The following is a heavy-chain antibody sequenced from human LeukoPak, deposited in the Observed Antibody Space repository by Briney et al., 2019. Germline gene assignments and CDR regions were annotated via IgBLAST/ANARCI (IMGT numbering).Heavy chain of an antibody. D-gene: IGHD4-17*01. J-gene: IGHJ1*01. CDR2: ISYDGSNK. CDR3: AKVPTYGPQPEYFQH. V-gene: IGHV3-30*18. Sequence: SGRSLRLSCAASGFTFSSYGMHWVRQAPGKGLEWVAVISYDGSNKYYADSVKGRFTISRDNSKNTLYLQMNSLRAEDTAVYYCAKVPTYGPQPEYFQHWGQGTLVTVSS. CDR1: GFTFSSYG.